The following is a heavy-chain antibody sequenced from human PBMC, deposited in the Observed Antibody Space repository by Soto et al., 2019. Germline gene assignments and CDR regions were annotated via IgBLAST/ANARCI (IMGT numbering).Heavy chain of an antibody. V-gene: IGHV4-31*03. CDR3: AKLSCTSSTCYFPGWSDP. CDR2: VYYSGSS. CDR1: GDSISGGASF. Sequence: SETLSLTCTVSGDSISGGASFWSWIRQPPGKGLEWIANVYYSGSSYYNPSLKSRLTISVDTTKNQFSLQLKSMTAADTAVYYCAKLSCTSSTCYFPGWSDPSCQGTLVPVST. D-gene: IGHD2-2*01. J-gene: IGHJ5*02.